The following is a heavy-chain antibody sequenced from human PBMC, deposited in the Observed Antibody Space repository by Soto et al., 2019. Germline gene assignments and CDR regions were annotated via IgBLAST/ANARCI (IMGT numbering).Heavy chain of an antibody. CDR1: GGTFSSYA. Sequence: SVKESCKASGGTFSSYAISLVRQAPGQGLEWIGGIIDIFGTANYAQKFQGRVTITADESTSTAYMELSSLRSEDTAVYYCAREAIVVVPAAISTDAYYSYYYGMDVWGQGTTVTVSS. V-gene: IGHV1-69*13. CDR3: AREAIVVVPAAISTDAYYSYYYGMDV. J-gene: IGHJ6*01. CDR2: IIDIFGTA. D-gene: IGHD2-2*01.